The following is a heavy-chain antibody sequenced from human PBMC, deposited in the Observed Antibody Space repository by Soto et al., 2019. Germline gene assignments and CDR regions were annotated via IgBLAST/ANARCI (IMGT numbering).Heavy chain of an antibody. CDR3: AREDDGGDTLDV. CDR1: GGSISGDYYH. CDR2: IHHSGSI. V-gene: IGHV4-30-4*08. J-gene: IGHJ6*02. D-gene: IGHD2-21*02. Sequence: QVQLQQSGPGLVKPSQTLSLTCTVSGGSISGDYYHWTWIRQSPEKGLEWIGYIHHSGSILYNPSFKSRLTISVDTSKNQFSLHLSSVTAADTAVYFCAREDDGGDTLDVWGQGTTVTVSS.